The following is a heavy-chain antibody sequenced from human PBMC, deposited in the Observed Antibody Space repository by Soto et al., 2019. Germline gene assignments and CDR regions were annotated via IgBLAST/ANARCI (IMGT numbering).Heavy chain of an antibody. CDR3: AKNGQPPYYYYGLDV. Sequence: QGQLVQSGGEVKKSGASVMVSCKASGYTFSRYGISWVRQAPGQGLEWMGWISGYNGDTNYAQKFQGRVTMTIDTSTTTAYMELRSLTSDDTAVYYCAKNGQPPYYYYGLDVWGQGTTVTVSS. D-gene: IGHD2-8*01. V-gene: IGHV1-18*01. CDR1: GYTFSRYG. J-gene: IGHJ6*02. CDR2: ISGYNGDT.